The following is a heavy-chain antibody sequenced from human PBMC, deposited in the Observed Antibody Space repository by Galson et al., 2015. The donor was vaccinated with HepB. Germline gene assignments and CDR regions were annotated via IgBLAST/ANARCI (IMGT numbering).Heavy chain of an antibody. CDR1: VFTVRNNY. CDR3: VGTTSKDY. J-gene: IGHJ4*02. Sequence: SLRLSCAASVFTVRNNYMSWVRQAPGKGLEWVSVIYSAGSTYYADSVKGRFTISRDNSEKTLYLQMNSLRTEDTAVYYCVGTTSKDYWGQGTLVTVSS. V-gene: IGHV3-53*01. CDR2: IYSAGST. D-gene: IGHD7-27*01.